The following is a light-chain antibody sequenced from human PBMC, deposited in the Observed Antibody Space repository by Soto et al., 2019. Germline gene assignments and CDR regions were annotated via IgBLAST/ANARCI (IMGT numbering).Light chain of an antibody. Sequence: DIQMTQSPSTLSASVGDRVTITCRASQSISTWLAWYQQKPGNAPKLLIFDASNLESGVPSRFSGSGSGTEFTLTIDSMQPDDFAAYYCQQYNSDSRTFGQGTKVAIK. J-gene: IGKJ1*01. CDR1: QSISTW. V-gene: IGKV1-5*01. CDR3: QQYNSDSRT. CDR2: DAS.